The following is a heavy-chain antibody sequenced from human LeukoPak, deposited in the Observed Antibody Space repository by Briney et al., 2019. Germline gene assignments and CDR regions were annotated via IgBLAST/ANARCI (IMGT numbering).Heavy chain of an antibody. V-gene: IGHV3-23*01. CDR1: GFTFSSYA. J-gene: IGHJ4*02. CDR2: ISGSGGST. D-gene: IGHD2-21*02. CDR3: AKDDNIVVVTATCLDY. Sequence: GGSLRLSCAASGFTFSSYAMSWVRQAPGKGLEWVSAISGSGGSTYYADSVKGRFTISRDNSKNTLYLQMNSLRAEDTAVYYCAKDDNIVVVTATCLDYWGQGTLVTVSS.